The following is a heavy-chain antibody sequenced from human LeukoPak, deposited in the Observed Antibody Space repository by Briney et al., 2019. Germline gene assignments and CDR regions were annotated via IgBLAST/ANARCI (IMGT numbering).Heavy chain of an antibody. CDR1: GYTFTGYY. V-gene: IGHV1-2*02. CDR3: ARDGIGYMDV. D-gene: IGHD1-26*01. Sequence: ASVKVSCKASGYTFTGYYMHWVRQAPGQGREWMGWINPNSGGTNYAQKFQGRVTMTRDTSISTAYMELRSLRSDDTAVYYCARDGIGYMDVWGKGTTVTISS. CDR2: INPNSGGT. J-gene: IGHJ6*03.